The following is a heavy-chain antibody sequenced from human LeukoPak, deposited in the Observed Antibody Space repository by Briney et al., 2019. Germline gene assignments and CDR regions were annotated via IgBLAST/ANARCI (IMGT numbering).Heavy chain of an antibody. V-gene: IGHV3-64*01. CDR3: ARAQLGIAAAGYYFDY. Sequence: GGSLRLSCAASGFTFSSYAMHWVRQAPGKGLEYVSAISSNGGSTYYANSVKGRFTISRDNSKNTLYLQMGSLRAEDMAVYYCARAQLGIAAAGYYFDYWGQGTLVTVSS. D-gene: IGHD6-13*01. CDR1: GFTFSSYA. CDR2: ISSNGGST. J-gene: IGHJ4*02.